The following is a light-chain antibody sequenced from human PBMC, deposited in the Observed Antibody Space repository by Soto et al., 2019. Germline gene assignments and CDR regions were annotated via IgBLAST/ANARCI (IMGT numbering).Light chain of an antibody. J-gene: IGKJ4*01. V-gene: IGKV1-13*02. Sequence: AIQLTQSPSSLSASIGDRVTITCRARQGIGSALAWYQQAPGKPPKLLIFDASTLENGVPSRFSGGGSGTDFPLTISSLQPEDFATYYCLLFNTYPQAFGGGTTVEIK. CDR1: QGIGSA. CDR3: LLFNTYPQA. CDR2: DAS.